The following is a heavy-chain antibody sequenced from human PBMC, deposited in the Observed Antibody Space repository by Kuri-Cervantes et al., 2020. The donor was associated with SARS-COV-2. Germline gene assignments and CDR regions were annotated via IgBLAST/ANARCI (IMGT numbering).Heavy chain of an antibody. CDR1: GGSISSSSYY. CDR3: ATVAEQLVVPAAIGFRYYYYYMDV. Sequence: SETLSLTCTVSGGSISSSSYYWGWIRQPPGKGLEWIGSIYYSGSTYYNPSLKSRVTISVDTSKNQFSLKLSSVTAADTAVYYCATVAEQLVVPAAIGFRYYYYYMDVWGKGTTVTVSS. CDR2: IYYSGST. V-gene: IGHV4-39*01. J-gene: IGHJ6*03. D-gene: IGHD2-2*01.